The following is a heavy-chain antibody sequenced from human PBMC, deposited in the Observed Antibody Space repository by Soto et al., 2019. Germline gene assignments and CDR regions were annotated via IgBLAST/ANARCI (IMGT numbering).Heavy chain of an antibody. CDR1: GGSISSGGYS. CDR3: ARVPEY. CDR2: IYHSGSS. Sequence: QLQLQASGSGLVKPSQTLSLTCAVSGGSISSGGYSWSWVRQPPGKGLEWIGYIYHSGSSYYNPSLKRRFPISVVGPKHQFSLQLRSVTAADTAVYYCARVPEYWGQVTLVTVSS. V-gene: IGHV4-30-2*01. D-gene: IGHD2-2*01. J-gene: IGHJ4*02.